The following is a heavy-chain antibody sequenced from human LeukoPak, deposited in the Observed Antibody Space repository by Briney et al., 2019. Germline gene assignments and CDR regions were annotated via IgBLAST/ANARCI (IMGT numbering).Heavy chain of an antibody. CDR2: ISWNSGSI. Sequence: GRSLRLSCAASGFTFDDYAMHWVRQAPGKGLEWVSGISWNSGSIGYADPVKGRFTISRDNAKNSLYLQMNSLRPEDMALYYCVKSIYYDSSGPFDYWGQGTLVTVSS. V-gene: IGHV3-9*03. D-gene: IGHD3-22*01. J-gene: IGHJ4*02. CDR3: VKSIYYDSSGPFDY. CDR1: GFTFDDYA.